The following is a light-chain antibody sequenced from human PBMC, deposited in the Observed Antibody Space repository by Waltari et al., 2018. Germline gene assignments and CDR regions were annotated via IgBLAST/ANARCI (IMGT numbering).Light chain of an antibody. CDR2: KAS. CDR3: QQYKAYST. J-gene: IGKJ1*01. V-gene: IGKV1-5*03. CDR1: QSINTW. Sequence: DIQMTQFPSTLSASIGDRVTITCRASQSINTWLAWYQQKPGKAPKLLIYKASTLESGVPSRFSGDGSGMEFTLTIDSLQPDDFASYYCQQYKAYSTFGQGTQVDI.